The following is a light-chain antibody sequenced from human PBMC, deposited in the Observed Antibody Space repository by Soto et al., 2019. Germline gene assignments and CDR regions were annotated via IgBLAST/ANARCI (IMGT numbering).Light chain of an antibody. Sequence: EIVMTQSPATVPVSPGERVTLSCRASQSVSIDLAWSQQKPGQAPRLLIYGASTRATDIPPSFTGSGSGTEFTLTISSLQSEDIAVYYRQQYKKWPQTFGQGTKVDIK. J-gene: IGKJ1*01. CDR3: QQYKKWPQT. CDR2: GAS. CDR1: QSVSID. V-gene: IGKV3-15*01.